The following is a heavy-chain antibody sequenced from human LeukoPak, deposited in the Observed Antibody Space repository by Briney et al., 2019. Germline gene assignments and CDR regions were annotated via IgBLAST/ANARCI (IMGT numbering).Heavy chain of an antibody. CDR1: VFTFSNSA. CDR2: ITSGGTA. Sequence: GGSLRLSCASSVFTFSNSAMNGVRQARGRGLEWVSAITSGGTALYPDSVKGRFTISRDNSKNTLYLQMDSLRAEDTAVYYCARDKAHAAADYWGQGTLVTVSS. V-gene: IGHV3-23*01. J-gene: IGHJ4*02. D-gene: IGHD6-13*01. CDR3: ARDKAHAAADY.